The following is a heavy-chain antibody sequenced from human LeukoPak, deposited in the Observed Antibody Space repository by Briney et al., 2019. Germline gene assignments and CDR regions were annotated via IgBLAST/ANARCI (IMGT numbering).Heavy chain of an antibody. CDR2: INHSGST. CDR3: ARIYSNYVFRGSSGGFDP. CDR1: GGSFSGYY. D-gene: IGHD4-11*01. Sequence: SETLSLTCAVYGGSFSGYYWSWIRQPPGKGLEWIGEINHSGSTNYNPSLKSRVTISVDTSKNQFPLKLSSVTAADTAVYYCARIYSNYVFRGSSGGFDPWGQGTLVTVSS. V-gene: IGHV4-34*01. J-gene: IGHJ5*02.